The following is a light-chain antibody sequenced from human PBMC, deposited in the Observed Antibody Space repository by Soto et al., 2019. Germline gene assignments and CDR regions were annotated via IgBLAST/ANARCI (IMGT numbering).Light chain of an antibody. CDR3: QQYNSYSRT. CDR2: DAS. V-gene: IGKV1-5*01. CDR1: QSISSR. J-gene: IGKJ1*01. Sequence: DIPMTQSPSTLSASVGDRVTITCRASQSISSRLAWYQQKPGKVPKLLIYDASTLESGVPSRFSGSGSGTEFTLTISSLQPDDFATYYCQQYNSYSRTFGQGTKVDIK.